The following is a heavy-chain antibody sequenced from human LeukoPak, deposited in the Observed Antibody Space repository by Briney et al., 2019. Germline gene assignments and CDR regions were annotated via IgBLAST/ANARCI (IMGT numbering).Heavy chain of an antibody. CDR3: ARSLYSSSWYYFDY. Sequence: SETLSITCAVHGGSFSGYSWSWIRPTPETGPEWIGEINHGESTNYNPSVKSRVTISVDTSKNQFSLKPSSVTAADTAVYYCARSLYSSSWYYFDYWGQGTLVTVSS. CDR1: GGSFSGYS. D-gene: IGHD6-13*01. V-gene: IGHV4-34*01. CDR2: INHGEST. J-gene: IGHJ4*02.